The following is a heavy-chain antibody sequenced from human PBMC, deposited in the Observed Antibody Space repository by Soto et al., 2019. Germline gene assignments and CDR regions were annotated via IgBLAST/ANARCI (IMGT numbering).Heavy chain of an antibody. CDR1: GFTISSNW. Sequence: EVQLVESGGDLVQPGGSLRLSCAASGFTISSNWMHWVRQAPGKGLVWVARIDDEGSGTSYTDSVKGRFTISRDVAKNTVYLQMNSLRVEDTAVYYCATVFDSWGQGTPVTVSS. CDR2: IDDEGSGT. J-gene: IGHJ4*02. CDR3: ATVFDS. V-gene: IGHV3-74*01.